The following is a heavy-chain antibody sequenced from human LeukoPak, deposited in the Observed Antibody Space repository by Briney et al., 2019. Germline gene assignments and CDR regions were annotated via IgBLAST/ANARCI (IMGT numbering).Heavy chain of an antibody. J-gene: IGHJ6*02. CDR2: IIPIFRTA. CDR3: ARAQGGAAAGYYYYGLDV. Sequence: SVKVSCKASGYTFTSYYMHWVRQAPRQGLEWMGGIIPIFRTANYAQKFQGRVTITADESTSTAYMELSSLRSEDTAVYYCARAQGGAAAGYYYYGLDVWGQGTTVTVSS. D-gene: IGHD6-13*01. V-gene: IGHV1-69*13. CDR1: GYTFTSYY.